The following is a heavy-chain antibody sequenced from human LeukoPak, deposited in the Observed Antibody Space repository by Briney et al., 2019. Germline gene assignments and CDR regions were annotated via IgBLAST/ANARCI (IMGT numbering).Heavy chain of an antibody. CDR3: ARIRDGYNDAYDL. V-gene: IGHV1-46*01. Sequence: ASVKVSCKASSYTFTSYGINWVRQAPGQVLEWMGLINPDGGNTNYAQNFQGRVTLTRDTSTSTVYMELSSLRSEDTAIYYCARIRDGYNDAYDLWGQGTVVTVPS. J-gene: IGHJ3*01. CDR1: SYTFTSYG. D-gene: IGHD5-24*01. CDR2: INPDGGNT.